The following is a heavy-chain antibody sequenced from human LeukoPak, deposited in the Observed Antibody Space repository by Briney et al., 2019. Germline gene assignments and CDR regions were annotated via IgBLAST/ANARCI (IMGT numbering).Heavy chain of an antibody. D-gene: IGHD3-22*01. Sequence: PGGSLRLSCAASGFTFDDYAMHWVRQAPGKGLEWVSGISWHSGSIGYADSVKGRFTISRDNAKNSLYLQMNSLRAEDTALYYCAKDMGLGEYYDSSGYYFDYWGQGTLVTVSS. J-gene: IGHJ4*02. CDR1: GFTFDDYA. CDR2: ISWHSGSI. V-gene: IGHV3-9*01. CDR3: AKDMGLGEYYDSSGYYFDY.